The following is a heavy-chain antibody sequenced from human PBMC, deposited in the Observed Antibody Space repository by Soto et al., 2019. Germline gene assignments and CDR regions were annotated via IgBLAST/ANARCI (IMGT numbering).Heavy chain of an antibody. CDR2: IYSSGST. D-gene: IGHD3-22*01. V-gene: IGHV3-53*01. Sequence: EVQLVESGGDLIQPGGSLRLSCAASGFTVSSNDMSWVRQAPGKGLEWVSLIYSSGSTHYADSVKGRFTISRDNSKNTVHLQMNTLRAEDTAVYYCARRPLNRSGAYWGQGTLVTVSS. J-gene: IGHJ4*02. CDR3: ARRPLNRSGAY. CDR1: GFTVSSND.